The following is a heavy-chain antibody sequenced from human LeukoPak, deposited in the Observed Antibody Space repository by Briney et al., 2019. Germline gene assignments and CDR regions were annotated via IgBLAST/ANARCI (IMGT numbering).Heavy chain of an antibody. V-gene: IGHV4-34*01. CDR3: ARGRVWFGEGLVKRKNWFDP. Sequence: PSETLSLTCAVYGGSFSGYYWSWIRQPPGKGLEWIGEINHSGSTNYNPSLKSRVTISVDTSKNQFSLKLSSVPAADTAVYYCARGRVWFGEGLVKRKNWFDPWGQGTLVTVSS. CDR2: INHSGST. D-gene: IGHD3-10*01. J-gene: IGHJ5*02. CDR1: GGSFSGYY.